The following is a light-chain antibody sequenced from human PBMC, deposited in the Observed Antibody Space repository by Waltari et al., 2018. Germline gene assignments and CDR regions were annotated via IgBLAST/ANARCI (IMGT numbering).Light chain of an antibody. CDR3: AAWDDSLNGHWV. CDR2: RND. J-gene: IGLJ2*01. Sequence: QSVLTQPPSESGTPGQRVTISCSGSSSNIGRNVVNWYQQVPGTTPKLLIYRNDQRPSGVPDRISASKSGTSASLAISGLQSEDEAHYYCAAWDDSLNGHWVFGGGTKLTVL. CDR1: SSNIGRNV. V-gene: IGLV1-44*01.